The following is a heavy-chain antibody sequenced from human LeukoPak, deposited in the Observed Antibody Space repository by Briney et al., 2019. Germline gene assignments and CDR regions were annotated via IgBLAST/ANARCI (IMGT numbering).Heavy chain of an antibody. Sequence: SETLSLTCTVSGASISSGEYYWSRIRQPPGKGLEWIGYIYYSGSAHYNPSLKSRVTMSVDTSKNQFSLRVTFVTAADTAVYYCARGDGDWRMVRGAAYDYWGQGTLVTVSS. CDR3: ARGDGDWRMVRGAAYDY. J-gene: IGHJ4*02. CDR2: IYYSGSA. V-gene: IGHV4-30-4*01. CDR1: GASISSGEYY. D-gene: IGHD3-10*01.